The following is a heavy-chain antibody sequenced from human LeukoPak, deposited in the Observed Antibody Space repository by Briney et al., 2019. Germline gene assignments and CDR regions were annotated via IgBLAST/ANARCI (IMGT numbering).Heavy chain of an antibody. Sequence: GGSLRLSCAASGFTFSSYWMSWVRQAPGKGLEWVANIKHDGSEKYYVDSVKGRFTISRDNAKNSLYLQMNSLRAEDTAVYYCARGEELRYFDWLLADDAFDIWGQGTMVTVSS. V-gene: IGHV3-7*01. CDR3: ARGEELRYFDWLLADDAFDI. D-gene: IGHD3-9*01. CDR1: GFTFSSYW. J-gene: IGHJ3*02. CDR2: IKHDGSEK.